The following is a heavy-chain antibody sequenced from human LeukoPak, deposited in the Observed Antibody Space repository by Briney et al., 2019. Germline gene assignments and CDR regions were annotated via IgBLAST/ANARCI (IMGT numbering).Heavy chain of an antibody. V-gene: IGHV3-74*01. J-gene: IGHJ4*02. CDR2: ISPDGSST. D-gene: IGHD6-19*01. Sequence: GGSLRLSCAASEFSFSSYWMHWVRQVPGKGLVWVSRISPDGSSTSYAGSVRGRFTISRDNDKNTLYLEMKSLRAEETAIHHCARDPSGWHSMDYWGQGTLVTVSS. CDR1: EFSFSSYW. CDR3: ARDPSGWHSMDY.